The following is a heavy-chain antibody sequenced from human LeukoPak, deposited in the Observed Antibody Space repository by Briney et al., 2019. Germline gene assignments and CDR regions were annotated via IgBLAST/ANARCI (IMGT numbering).Heavy chain of an antibody. D-gene: IGHD4-23*01. J-gene: IGHJ4*02. CDR2: FDPEDGET. CDR1: GYTLTELS. V-gene: IGHV1-24*01. CDR3: ARALDYGGRAYFDY. Sequence: ASVKVSCKVSGYTLTELSMHWVRQAPGKGLEWMGGFDPEDGETIYAQKFQGRVTMTEDTSTDTAYMELSSLRSDDTAVYYCARALDYGGRAYFDYWGQGTLVTVSS.